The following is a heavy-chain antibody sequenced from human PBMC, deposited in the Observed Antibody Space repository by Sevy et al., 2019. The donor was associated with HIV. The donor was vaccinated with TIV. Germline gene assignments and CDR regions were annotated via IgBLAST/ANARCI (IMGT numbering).Heavy chain of an antibody. Sequence: ASVKVSCKVSGYPLTEVSMHWVRHAPGKGLEWMGGFDPEDGETFYAQKFQGRVTMTEDTSTDTAYMDLSGLRSEDTAVYYCAIVTIAATGDYFDYWGQGTLVTVSS. J-gene: IGHJ4*02. CDR2: FDPEDGET. D-gene: IGHD6-13*01. CDR3: AIVTIAATGDYFDY. V-gene: IGHV1-24*01. CDR1: GYPLTEVS.